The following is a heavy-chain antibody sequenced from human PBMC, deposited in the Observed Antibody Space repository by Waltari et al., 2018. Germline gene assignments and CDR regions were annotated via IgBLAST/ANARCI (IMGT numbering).Heavy chain of an antibody. CDR3: ARVRAAPLPYYYYYMDV. Sequence: QVQLVQSGAEVKKPGASVKVSCKASGYTFTSYDINWVRQATGQGLEWMGWMNPNSGNTGYAQKFQGRVTSTRNTSISTAYMELSSLRSEDTAVYYCARVRAAPLPYYYYYMDVWGKGTTVTISS. D-gene: IGHD2-15*01. V-gene: IGHV1-8*03. CDR1: GYTFTSYD. CDR2: MNPNSGNT. J-gene: IGHJ6*03.